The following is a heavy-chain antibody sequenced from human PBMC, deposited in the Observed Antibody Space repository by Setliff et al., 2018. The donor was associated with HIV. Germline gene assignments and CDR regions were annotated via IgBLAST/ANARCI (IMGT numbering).Heavy chain of an antibody. CDR1: GASSSSFY. V-gene: IGHV4-39*01. Sequence: SETLSLTCTISGASSSSFYWGWFRQSPGKGLEWIGSISYSGTTYYNSSLQSRVTISADTSKNQLSLTLSSVTVADTALYHCARRRNIGDYHHYYMDVWGKGTTVTVSS. D-gene: IGHD2-15*01. CDR3: ARRRNIGDYHHYYMDV. J-gene: IGHJ6*03. CDR2: ISYSGTT.